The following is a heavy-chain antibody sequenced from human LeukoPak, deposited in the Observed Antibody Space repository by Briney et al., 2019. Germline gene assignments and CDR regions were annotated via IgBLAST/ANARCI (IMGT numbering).Heavy chain of an antibody. V-gene: IGHV1-18*04. CDR1: GYTFTSYY. CDR2: ISAYNGNT. CDR3: ARGWMSDY. D-gene: IGHD2-2*03. J-gene: IGHJ4*02. Sequence: GASVKVSCKASGYTFTSYYMHWVRQAPGQGLEWMGWISAYNGNTNYAQKLQGRVTMTTDTSTSTAYMELRSLRSGGTAVYYCARGWMSDYWGQGTLVTVSS.